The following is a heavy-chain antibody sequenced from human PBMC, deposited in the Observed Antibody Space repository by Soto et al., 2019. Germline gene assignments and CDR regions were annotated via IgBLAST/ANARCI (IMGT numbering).Heavy chain of an antibody. CDR2: INHSGST. J-gene: IGHJ4*02. Sequence: SETLSLTCTVSGGSISRSGYFWGWIRQPPGKGLEWIGEINHSGSTNYNPSLKSRVTISVDTSKNQFSLKLSSVTAADTAVYYCAGSTTCDYWGQGTLVTVSS. CDR1: GGSISRSGYF. CDR3: AGSTTCDY. D-gene: IGHD4-17*01. V-gene: IGHV4-39*07.